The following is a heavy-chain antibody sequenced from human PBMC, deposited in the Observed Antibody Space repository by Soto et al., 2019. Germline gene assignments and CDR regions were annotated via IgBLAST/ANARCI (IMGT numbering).Heavy chain of an antibody. CDR3: ARDFSPNCGGDCYRRYYYYGMDV. Sequence: SETLSLTCTVSGGSISSYYWSWIRQPPGKGLEWIGYIYYSGSTNYNPSLKSRVTLSVDTSKNQFSLKLSSVTAADTAVYYCARDFSPNCGGDCYRRYYYYGMDVWGQGTTVTVSS. CDR1: GGSISSYY. V-gene: IGHV4-59*01. J-gene: IGHJ6*02. CDR2: IYYSGST. D-gene: IGHD2-21*02.